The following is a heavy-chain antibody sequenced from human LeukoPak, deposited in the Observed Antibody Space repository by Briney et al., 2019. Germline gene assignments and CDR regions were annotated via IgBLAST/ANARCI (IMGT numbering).Heavy chain of an antibody. D-gene: IGHD3-3*01. CDR3: AREPYDFWSGYWGAFDI. V-gene: IGHV4-4*07. CDR1: GGSISSYY. Sequence: SETLSLTCTVSGGSISSYYWSWIRQPAGKGLEWIGRIYTSGSTNYNPSLKSRVTMSVDTSKNQFSLKLSSVTAADTAVYYCAREPYDFWSGYWGAFDIWGQGTMVTVSS. CDR2: IYTSGST. J-gene: IGHJ3*02.